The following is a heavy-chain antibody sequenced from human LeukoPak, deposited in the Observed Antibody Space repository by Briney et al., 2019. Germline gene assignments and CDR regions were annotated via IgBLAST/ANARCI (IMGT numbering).Heavy chain of an antibody. CDR2: IIPIFGTA. J-gene: IGHJ4*02. D-gene: IGHD3-3*01. CDR1: GGTFSSYA. CDR3: AKWAAGLLLYEGSFDY. Sequence: SVKVSCKASGGTFSSYAISWVRQAPGQGLEWMGGIIPIFGTANYAQKFQGRVTITADESTSTAYMELSSLRSEDTAVYYCAKWAAGLLLYEGSFDYWGQGTLVTVSS. V-gene: IGHV1-69*13.